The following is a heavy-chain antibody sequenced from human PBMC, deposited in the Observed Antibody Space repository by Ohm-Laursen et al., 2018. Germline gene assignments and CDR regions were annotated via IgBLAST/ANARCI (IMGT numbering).Heavy chain of an antibody. CDR3: AREAGIAAAGTGWFDP. D-gene: IGHD6-13*01. CDR1: GGTFSSYA. CDR2: IIPIFGTA. J-gene: IGHJ5*02. V-gene: IGHV1-69*06. Sequence: SSVKVSCKASGGTFSSYAISWVRQAPGQGLEWMGGIIPIFGTANYAQKFQGRVTITADKSTSTAYMELSSLRSEDTAVYYCAREAGIAAAGTGWFDPWGQGTLVTVSS.